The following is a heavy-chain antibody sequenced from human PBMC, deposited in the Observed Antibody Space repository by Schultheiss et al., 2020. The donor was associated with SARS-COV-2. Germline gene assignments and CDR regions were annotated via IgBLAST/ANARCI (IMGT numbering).Heavy chain of an antibody. D-gene: IGHD5-18*01. CDR3: ARELSYGYYYYYGMDV. Sequence: SVKVSCKASGGTFSSYAISWVRQAPGQGLEWMGGIIPIFGTANYAQKFQGRVTITADKSTSTAYMELSSLRSEDTAVYYCARELSYGYYYYYGMDVWGQGTTVTVSS. CDR1: GGTFSSYA. V-gene: IGHV1-69*06. J-gene: IGHJ6*02. CDR2: IIPIFGTA.